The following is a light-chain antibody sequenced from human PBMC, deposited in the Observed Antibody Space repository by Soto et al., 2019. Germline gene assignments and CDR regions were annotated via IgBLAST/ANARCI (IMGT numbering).Light chain of an antibody. V-gene: IGKV1-5*03. Sequence: DIQMTQSPSTLSASVGDRVTITCRASQDIGTWLAWYQQKPEKAPKVLIYRASNLESGVPSRFSGSGSGTEFSLTINSLQADDFATYYCQQYHIYSWTFGQGDQGGYQ. J-gene: IGKJ1*01. CDR3: QQYHIYSWT. CDR2: RAS. CDR1: QDIGTW.